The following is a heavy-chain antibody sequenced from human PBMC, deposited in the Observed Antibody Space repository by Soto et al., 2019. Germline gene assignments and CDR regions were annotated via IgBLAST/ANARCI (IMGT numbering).Heavy chain of an antibody. J-gene: IGHJ4*02. D-gene: IGHD2-15*01. CDR2: INAGNGNT. CDR3: ARDLGGWPDY. Sequence: QVQLVQSGAEVKKPGASVKVSCKASGYTFTSYAMHWVRQAPGQRLEWMGWINAGNGNTKDSQKFQGRVTITRDNSASTAYMELSSLRSEVTAVYYCARDLGGWPDYWGQGTLVTVSS. V-gene: IGHV1-3*01. CDR1: GYTFTSYA.